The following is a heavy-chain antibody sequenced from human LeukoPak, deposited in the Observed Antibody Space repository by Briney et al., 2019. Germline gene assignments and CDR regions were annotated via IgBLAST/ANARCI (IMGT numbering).Heavy chain of an antibody. D-gene: IGHD4-17*01. J-gene: IGHJ4*02. CDR2: FDPEDGET. CDR1: GYTLTELS. Sequence: GASVKVSCKVSGYTLTELSMHWVRQAPGKGLEWMGGFDPEDGETIYAQKFQGRVTMTEDTSTDTAYMELSSLRSEDTAVYYCATVIDYGHYSLVNYFDYWGQGTLVTVSS. CDR3: ATVIDYGHYSLVNYFDY. V-gene: IGHV1-24*01.